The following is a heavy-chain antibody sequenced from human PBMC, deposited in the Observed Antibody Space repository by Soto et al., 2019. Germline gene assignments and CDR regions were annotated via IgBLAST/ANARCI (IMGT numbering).Heavy chain of an antibody. J-gene: IGHJ4*02. D-gene: IGHD6-13*01. V-gene: IGHV3-23*01. CDR3: AKDGLSDSPSAIDY. CDR2: IGGSGRKT. Sequence: PGGCLRLSFSAGGFTFTKSGMSWVRQDQGKGLEWVAGIGGSGRKTYYSDSVKGRFSISRDNSKYSLFLQMNSLSADDTAIYYCAKDGLSDSPSAIDYCRLRPLVTVSS. CDR1: GFTFTKSG.